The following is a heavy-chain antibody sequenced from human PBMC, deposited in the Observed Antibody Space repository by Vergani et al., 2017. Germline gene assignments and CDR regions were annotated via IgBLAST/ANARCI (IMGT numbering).Heavy chain of an antibody. CDR3: LVYYDSSSYVDY. CDR2: ISSSSSTI. J-gene: IGHJ4*02. V-gene: IGHV3-11*04. Sequence: QVQLVESGGGLVKPGGSLRLSCAASGFTFSDYYMSWIRQAPGKGLEWVSYISSSSSTIYYADSVKGRFTISRDNAKNSLYLQMNSLRAEDTAVYYCLVYYDSSSYVDYWGQGTLVTVSS. CDR1: GFTFSDYY. D-gene: IGHD3-22*01.